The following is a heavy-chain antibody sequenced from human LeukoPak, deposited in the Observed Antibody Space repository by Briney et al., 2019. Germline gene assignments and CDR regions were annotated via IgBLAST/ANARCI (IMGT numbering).Heavy chain of an antibody. CDR2: ISGSGGST. Sequence: GGSLRLSCAASGFTFSSYAMSWVRQAPGKGLEWVSAISGSGGSTYYADSVKGRFTISRDNSKNTLYLQMNSLRAEDTAVYYCAKDQTGYCSGGSCGAFDYWGQGTLVTVSS. CDR3: AKDQTGYCSGGSCGAFDY. J-gene: IGHJ4*02. V-gene: IGHV3-23*01. D-gene: IGHD2-15*01. CDR1: GFTFSSYA.